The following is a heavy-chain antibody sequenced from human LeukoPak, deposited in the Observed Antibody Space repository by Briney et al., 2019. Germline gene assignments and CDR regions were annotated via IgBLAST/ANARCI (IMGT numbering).Heavy chain of an antibody. CDR2: IKQDGTEK. V-gene: IGHV3-7*03. Sequence: PGGSLRLSCAASGFTFSTYWMSWVRQAPGKGLEWVAVIKQDGTEKYYVDSVKGRFTISRDNPKNTLYLQMSSLRVEDTAVYYCAKDPYTISAPPFDYWGQGTLVTVSS. CDR3: AKDPYTISAPPFDY. CDR1: GFTFSTYW. D-gene: IGHD5-24*01. J-gene: IGHJ4*02.